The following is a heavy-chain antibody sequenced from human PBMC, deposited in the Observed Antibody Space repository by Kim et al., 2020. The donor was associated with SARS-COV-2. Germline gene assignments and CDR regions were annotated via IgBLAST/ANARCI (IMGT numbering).Heavy chain of an antibody. J-gene: IGHJ4*02. CDR1: GFIFRNYW. CDR3: ARIGYSSSGFDY. D-gene: IGHD6-6*01. Sequence: GGSLRLSCAASGFIFRNYWMSWVRQAPGKGLEWVANIKQDGTDKDYADSMKGRFTISRDNSKVSVYLQLNNLRVEDTAVYYCARIGYSSSGFDYWGQGT. CDR2: IKQDGTDK. V-gene: IGHV3-7*01.